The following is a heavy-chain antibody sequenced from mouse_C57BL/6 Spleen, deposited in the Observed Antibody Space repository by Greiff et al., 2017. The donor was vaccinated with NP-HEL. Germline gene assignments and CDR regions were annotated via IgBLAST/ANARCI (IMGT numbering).Heavy chain of an antibody. J-gene: IGHJ4*01. CDR2: INPSNGGT. CDR1: GYTFTSYW. Sequence: QVQLQQPGTELVKPGASVKLSCKASGYTFTSYWMHWVKQRPGQGLEWIGNINPSNGGTNYNEKFKSKATLTVDKSSSTAYMQLSSLTSEDSAVYYCARGGYLLWYPYAMDYWGQGTSVTVSS. D-gene: IGHD2-1*01. V-gene: IGHV1-53*01. CDR3: ARGGYLLWYPYAMDY.